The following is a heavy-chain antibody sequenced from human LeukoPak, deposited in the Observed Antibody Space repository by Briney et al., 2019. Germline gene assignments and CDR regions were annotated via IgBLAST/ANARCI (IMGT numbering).Heavy chain of an antibody. Sequence: SQTLSLTCAVSGGSISSGGYSWSWIRQPPGKGLEWIGYIYHSGSTYYNPPLKSRVTISVDRSKNQFSLKLSSVTAADTAVYYCARVTHYYDSSGYYSLRSWYFDLWGRGTLVTVSS. D-gene: IGHD3-22*01. CDR3: ARVTHYYDSSGYYSLRSWYFDL. J-gene: IGHJ2*01. V-gene: IGHV4-30-2*01. CDR1: GGSISSGGYS. CDR2: IYHSGST.